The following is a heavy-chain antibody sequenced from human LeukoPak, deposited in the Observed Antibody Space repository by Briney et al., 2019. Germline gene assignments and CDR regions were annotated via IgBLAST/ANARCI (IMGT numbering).Heavy chain of an antibody. Sequence: ASVNVSCKASGGTFSSYAISWVRQAPGQGLEWMGGIIPIFGTANYAQKVQGRVTITADESTSTAYMELSSLRSEDTAVYYCARERRLSTVTTPYYFEDWGQGTLVTVSS. CDR2: IIPIFGTA. V-gene: IGHV1-69*13. CDR3: ARERRLSTVTTPYYFED. D-gene: IGHD4-17*01. J-gene: IGHJ4*02. CDR1: GGTFSSYA.